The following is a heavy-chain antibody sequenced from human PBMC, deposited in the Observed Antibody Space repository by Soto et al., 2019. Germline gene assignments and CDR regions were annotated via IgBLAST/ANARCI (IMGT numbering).Heavy chain of an antibody. CDR1: GFTFRNAW. Sequence: PGGSLRLSCAASGFTFRNAWRNWVRQAPGKGLEWVGRIKSKTDGGTTDYAAPVKGRFTISRDDSNNTLDLQMNSLKTEDTAVYYCTTAPNSGSYWIDYYYYGMDVWGQGTTVT. D-gene: IGHD3-10*01. V-gene: IGHV3-15*07. CDR2: IKSKTDGGTT. J-gene: IGHJ6*02. CDR3: TTAPNSGSYWIDYYYYGMDV.